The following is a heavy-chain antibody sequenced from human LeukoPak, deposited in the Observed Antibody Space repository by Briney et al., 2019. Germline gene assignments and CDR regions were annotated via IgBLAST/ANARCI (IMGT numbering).Heavy chain of an antibody. V-gene: IGHV1-8*01. CDR3: ASDTSHTGGYYYREDAFDV. CDR2: MNPNSGNT. J-gene: IGHJ3*01. D-gene: IGHD3-22*01. Sequence: ASVKVSCKASGYTFTSYDINWVRQATGQGLEGMGWMNPNSGNTGYAQKFQGRVTMTRNTSISTAYMELNSLTSEDTAVYYCASDTSHTGGYYYREDAFDVWGQGTMVTVSS. CDR1: GYTFTSYD.